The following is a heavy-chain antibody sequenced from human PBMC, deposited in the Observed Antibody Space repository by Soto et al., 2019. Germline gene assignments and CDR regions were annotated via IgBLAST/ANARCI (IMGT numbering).Heavy chain of an antibody. V-gene: IGHV3-48*01. D-gene: IGHD3-3*01. CDR1: GFTFSNYV. Sequence: GGSLRLSCAASGFTFSNYVMNWVRQAPGKGLEWVSYISSSGTTIYYADSVKGRFTISRDNSKNTLYLQMNSLRAEDTAVYYCARIVCSGYCLGAFDIWGQGTMVTVSS. J-gene: IGHJ3*02. CDR3: ARIVCSGYCLGAFDI. CDR2: ISSSGTTI.